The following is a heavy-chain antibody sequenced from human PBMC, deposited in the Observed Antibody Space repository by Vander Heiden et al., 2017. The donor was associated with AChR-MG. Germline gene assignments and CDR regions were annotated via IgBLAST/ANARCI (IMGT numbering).Heavy chain of an antibody. J-gene: IGHJ3*02. Sequence: EVQLVESGGGLVQPGRSLRLSCAASGFIFDNYAFHWVRQAPGKGLEWVSGISWNSATLGYAASVKGRFTISRDNARNSLYLQMNSLSSEDTALYYCAKDVKMSGGNAFDIWGQGTMVTVSS. CDR2: ISWNSATL. D-gene: IGHD1-26*01. CDR1: GFIFDNYA. CDR3: AKDVKMSGGNAFDI. V-gene: IGHV3-9*01.